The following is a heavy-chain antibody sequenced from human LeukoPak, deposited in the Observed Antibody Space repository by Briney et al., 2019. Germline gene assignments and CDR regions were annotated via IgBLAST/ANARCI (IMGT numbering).Heavy chain of an antibody. J-gene: IGHJ5*02. Sequence: GGSLRLSCAASGFTFSSYSMNWVRQAPGKGLEWVSSISSSSSYIYYADSVKGRFTISRDNSKNTLYLQMNSLRAEDTAVYYCAKDPRRYFDWLSPTPNWFDPWGQGTLVTVSS. V-gene: IGHV3-21*01. CDR3: AKDPRRYFDWLSPTPNWFDP. D-gene: IGHD3-9*01. CDR1: GFTFSSYS. CDR2: ISSSSSYI.